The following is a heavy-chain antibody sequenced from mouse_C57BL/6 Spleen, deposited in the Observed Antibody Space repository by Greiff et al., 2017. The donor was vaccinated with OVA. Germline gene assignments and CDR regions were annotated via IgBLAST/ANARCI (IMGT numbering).Heavy chain of an antibody. D-gene: IGHD3-3*01. CDR3: VRHEGSRAMDY. V-gene: IGHV10-1*01. CDR2: IRSKSNNYAT. Sequence: EVQRVESGGGLVQPKGSLKLSCAASGFSFNTYAMNWVRQAPGKGLEWVARIRSKSNNYATYYADSVKDRFTISRDDSESMLYLQMNNLKTEDTAMYYCVRHEGSRAMDYWGQGTSVTVSS. CDR1: GFSFNTYA. J-gene: IGHJ4*01.